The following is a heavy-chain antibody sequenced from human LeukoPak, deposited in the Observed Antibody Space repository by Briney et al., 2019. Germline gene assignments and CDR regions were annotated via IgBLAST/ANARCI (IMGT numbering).Heavy chain of an antibody. V-gene: IGHV3-30*03. D-gene: IGHD6-13*01. J-gene: IGHJ4*02. CDR1: GFTFSSYG. CDR3: ARQIGGYSSSWYY. Sequence: GGSLRLSCAASGFTFSSYGMHWVRQAPGKGLEWVAVISYDGSNKYYADSVKGRFTISRDNSKNTLYLQMNSLRAEDTAVYYCARQIGGYSSSWYYWGQGTLVTVSS. CDR2: ISYDGSNK.